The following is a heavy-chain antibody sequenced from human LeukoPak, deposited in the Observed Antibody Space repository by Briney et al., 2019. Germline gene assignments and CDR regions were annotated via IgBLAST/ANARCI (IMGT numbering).Heavy chain of an antibody. D-gene: IGHD6-13*01. Sequence: SSVKVSCKASGYTFTSYDINWVRQATGQGLEWMGWMNPNSGNTGYAQKFQGRVTITRNTSISTAYMELSSLRSEDTAVYYCARVSSSWDYYFDYWGQGTLVTVSS. CDR1: GYTFTSYD. V-gene: IGHV1-8*03. CDR2: MNPNSGNT. J-gene: IGHJ4*02. CDR3: ARVSSSWDYYFDY.